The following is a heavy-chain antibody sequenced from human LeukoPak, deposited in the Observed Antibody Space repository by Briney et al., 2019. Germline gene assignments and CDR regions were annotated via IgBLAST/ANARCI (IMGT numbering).Heavy chain of an antibody. D-gene: IGHD6-19*01. CDR1: GFTFSSYA. Sequence: GGSLRLSCAASGFTFSSYAMHWVRQAPGEGLEWVAVISYDGSNKYYAGSVKGRFTISRDNSKNTLYLQMNSLRAEDTAVYYCARDAEGSGWTYYYYYYGMDVWGQGTTVTVSS. V-gene: IGHV3-30-3*01. CDR3: ARDAEGSGWTYYYYYYGMDV. J-gene: IGHJ6*02. CDR2: ISYDGSNK.